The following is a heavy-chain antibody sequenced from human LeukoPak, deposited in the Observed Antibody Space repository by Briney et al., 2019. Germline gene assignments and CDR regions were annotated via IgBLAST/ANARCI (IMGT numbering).Heavy chain of an antibody. CDR1: GYSISSGYH. CDR2: ICHSGST. D-gene: IGHD4-11*01. J-gene: IGHJ5*02. V-gene: IGHV4-38-2*01. CDR3: ARAPTSSNYHWFDP. Sequence: PSETLSLTCAVSGYSISSGYHWGWIRQPPGKGLEWIGSICHSGSTYYNPSLKSRVTVSLDTSKNQFSLNLTSVTAADTAVYYCARAPTSSNYHWFDPWGQGTLGTVSS.